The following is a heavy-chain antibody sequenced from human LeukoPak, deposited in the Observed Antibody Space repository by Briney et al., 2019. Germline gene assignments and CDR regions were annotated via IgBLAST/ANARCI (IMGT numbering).Heavy chain of an antibody. CDR1: GCTFTSYG. CDR3: ARDNPYYDSSGYYFFDY. V-gene: IGHV1-18*01. CDR2: ISAYNGNT. D-gene: IGHD3-22*01. J-gene: IGHJ4*02. Sequence: ASVKVSCKASGCTFTSYGISWVRQAPGQGLEWMGWISAYNGNTNYAQKLQGRATMTTDTSTSTAYMELRSLRSDDTAVYYCARDNPYYDSSGYYFFDYWGQGTLVTVSS.